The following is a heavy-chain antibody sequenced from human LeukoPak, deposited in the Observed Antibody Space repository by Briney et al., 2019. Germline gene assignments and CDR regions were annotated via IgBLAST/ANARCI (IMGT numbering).Heavy chain of an antibody. CDR1: GGSISSSSYY. J-gene: IGHJ4*02. Sequence: SETLSLTCTVSGGSISSSSYYWGWIRQPPGKGLEWIGSIYYSGSTYYNPSLKSRVTISVDTSKNQFSLKLSSVTAADTAVYYCASRGFTIFGVVPDLYYFDYWGQGTLVTVSS. D-gene: IGHD3-3*01. CDR2: IYYSGST. CDR3: ASRGFTIFGVVPDLYYFDY. V-gene: IGHV4-39*01.